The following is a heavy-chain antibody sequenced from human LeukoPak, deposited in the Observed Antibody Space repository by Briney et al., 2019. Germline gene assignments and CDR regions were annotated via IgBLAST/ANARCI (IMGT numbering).Heavy chain of an antibody. CDR1: GFTFSSYW. J-gene: IGHJ4*02. V-gene: IGHV3-30*02. D-gene: IGHD5-24*01. CDR2: IRYDGSNK. CDR3: ARLATHGDY. Sequence: GGSLRLSCAASGFTFSSYWMSWVRQAPGKGLEWVAFIRYDGSNKYYADSVKGRFTTSRDNSKNTLYLQMNSLRPEDTAVYYCARLATHGDYWGQGTLVTISS.